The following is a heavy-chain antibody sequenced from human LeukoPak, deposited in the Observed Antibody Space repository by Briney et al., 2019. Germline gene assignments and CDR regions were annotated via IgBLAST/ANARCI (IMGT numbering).Heavy chain of an antibody. CDR1: GGSISSYY. D-gene: IGHD2-2*01. CDR2: IYYSGST. J-gene: IGHJ6*02. CDR3: ARAPRRNYCSSTSCYSYYYYGMDV. Sequence: SKTLSLTCTVSGGSISSYYWSWIRQPPGKGLEWIGYIYYSGSTNYNPSLKSRVTISVDTSKNQFSLKLSSVTAADTAVYYCARAPRRNYCSSTSCYSYYYYGMDVWGQGTTVTVSS. V-gene: IGHV4-59*08.